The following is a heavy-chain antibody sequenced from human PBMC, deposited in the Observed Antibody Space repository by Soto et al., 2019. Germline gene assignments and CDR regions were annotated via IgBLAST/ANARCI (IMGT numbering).Heavy chain of an antibody. J-gene: IGHJ4*02. CDR2: ISFDGSNT. V-gene: IGHV3-30*03. CDR1: GFTFSSYG. CDR3: GAGQFFSDY. Sequence: QVQLVESGGGVVQPGRSLRLSCAASGFTFSSYGMHWVRQAPGKGLEWVALISFDGSNTYYADSVKGRFTISRDNSHNTVYLQMPSLRADDTSLYYCGAGQFFSDYLGQGALVTVSS. D-gene: IGHD6-19*01.